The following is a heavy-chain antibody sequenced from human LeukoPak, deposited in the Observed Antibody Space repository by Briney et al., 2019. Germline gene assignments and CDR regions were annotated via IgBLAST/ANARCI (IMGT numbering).Heavy chain of an antibody. Sequence: PSETLSLTCTVSDYSISSGYYWGWIRQPPGKGLEWIGSFYHSGSTYYNPSLKSRVTISVDTSKNQFSLKLSSVTAADTAVYYCARRTKSWGSSDYWGQGTLVTVSS. J-gene: IGHJ4*02. CDR2: FYHSGST. CDR3: ARRTKSWGSSDY. CDR1: DYSISSGYY. D-gene: IGHD7-27*01. V-gene: IGHV4-38-2*02.